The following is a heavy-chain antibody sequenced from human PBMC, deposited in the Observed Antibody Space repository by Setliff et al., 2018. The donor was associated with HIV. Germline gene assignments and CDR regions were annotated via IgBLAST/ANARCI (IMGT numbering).Heavy chain of an antibody. V-gene: IGHV3-66*02. CDR1: GFTFNSYP. Sequence: PGGSLRLSCAASGFTFNSYPMAWVRQAPGKGLEWVSVIYAGGTTKYADSAKVRFTLSRDDSKNTFFLQMNSLTTTDTSTYYCATYARTSYGLDDWGQGTEVTVSS. D-gene: IGHD3-10*02. CDR3: ATYARTSYGLDD. CDR2: IYAGGTT. J-gene: IGHJ4*02.